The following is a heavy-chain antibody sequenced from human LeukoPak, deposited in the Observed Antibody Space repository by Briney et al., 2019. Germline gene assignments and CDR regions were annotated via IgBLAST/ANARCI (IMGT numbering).Heavy chain of an antibody. CDR2: IIPIFGTA. Sequence: GGTFSIYXXXXXREGXGEGXXXGGGIIPIFGTANYAQKFQGRVTITADESTSTAYMELSSLRSEDTAVYYCARSFRWNCILLDYWGQGTLVTVSS. J-gene: IGHJ4*02. CDR3: ARSFRWNCILLDY. V-gene: IGHV1-69*01. D-gene: IGHD1-7*01. CDR1: GGTFSIYX.